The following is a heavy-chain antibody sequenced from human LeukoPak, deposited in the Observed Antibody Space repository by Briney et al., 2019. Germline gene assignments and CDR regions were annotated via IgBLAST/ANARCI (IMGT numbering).Heavy chain of an antibody. D-gene: IGHD2-15*01. CDR1: GYTFTSYY. J-gene: IGHJ1*01. CDR2: INPSSGNA. CDR3: SRDTRAADAEYFQH. Sequence: GASVKVSCKASGYTFTSYYMHWVRQAPGQGLEWMGKINPSSGNARYAQKFQGRVTMARDTSTSTMYMELSSLRSEDTAVYYCSRDTRAADAEYFQHWGQGTLVIVSS. V-gene: IGHV1-46*03.